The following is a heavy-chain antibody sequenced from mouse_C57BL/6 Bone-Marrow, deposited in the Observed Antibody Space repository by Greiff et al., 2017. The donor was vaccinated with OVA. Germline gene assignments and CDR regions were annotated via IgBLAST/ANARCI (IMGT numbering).Heavy chain of an antibody. D-gene: IGHD2-14*01. CDR2: IYPRRGNT. J-gene: IGHJ4*01. Sequence: VQLHQSGAELARPGASVKLSCKASGYTFTSYGISWVKQRTGPGLEWIGAIYPRRGNTYYNEKFKGKATLTADKSSSTAYMELRSLTSEDSAVYFCARRGLVRRDAMDYWGQGTSVTVSS. CDR3: ARRGLVRRDAMDY. V-gene: IGHV1-81*01. CDR1: GYTFTSYG.